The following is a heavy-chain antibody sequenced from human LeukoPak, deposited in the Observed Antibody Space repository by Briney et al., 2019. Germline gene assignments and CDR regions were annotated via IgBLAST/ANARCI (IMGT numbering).Heavy chain of an antibody. Sequence: GGSLRLSCAASGFTFSDYYMRWIRQAPGKGLEWVSYISSSGSTIYYADSVKGRFTISRDNAKNSLYLQMNSLRAEDTAVYYCAKEGLLRYFDWLPPDDYWGQGTLVTVSS. V-gene: IGHV3-11*01. CDR1: GFTFSDYY. CDR3: AKEGLLRYFDWLPPDDY. J-gene: IGHJ4*02. D-gene: IGHD3-9*01. CDR2: ISSSGSTI.